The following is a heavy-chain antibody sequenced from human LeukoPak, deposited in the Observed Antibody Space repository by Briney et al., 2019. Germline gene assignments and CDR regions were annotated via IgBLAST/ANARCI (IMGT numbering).Heavy chain of an antibody. CDR2: IWYDGSNK. CDR1: GFTFSSYG. V-gene: IGHV3-33*01. D-gene: IGHD2-21*02. J-gene: IGHJ4*02. CDR3: ARDPLAYCGGDCYLV. Sequence: GGSLRLSCAASGFTFSSYGMHWVRQAPGKGLEWVAVIWYDGSNKYYADSVKGRFTISRDNSKNTLYVQMNSLRAEDTAVYYCARDPLAYCGGDCYLVWGQGTLVTVSS.